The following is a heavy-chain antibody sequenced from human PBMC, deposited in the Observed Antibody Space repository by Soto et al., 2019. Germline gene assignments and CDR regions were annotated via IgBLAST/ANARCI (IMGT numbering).Heavy chain of an antibody. D-gene: IGHD3-16*02. CDR3: ARDRRAYDDVWGIYRFNGFDP. J-gene: IGHJ5*02. Sequence: QVQLVQSGAEVKKPGSSVKVSCKASGGTFSSYAISWVRQAPGQGLEWMGGIIAIFGTANYAQKFQGRVTITADESTSTANMGLSSLISGDKAVYYCARDRRAYDDVWGIYRFNGFDPWGQGTLVTVSS. V-gene: IGHV1-69*01. CDR2: IIAIFGTA. CDR1: GGTFSSYA.